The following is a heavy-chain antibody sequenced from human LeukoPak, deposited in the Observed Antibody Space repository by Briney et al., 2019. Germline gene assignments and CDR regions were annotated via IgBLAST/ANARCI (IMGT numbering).Heavy chain of an antibody. Sequence: ASVKVSFKASGYTFTNHYMHWVRQAPGQGLEWMGIINPSSGGTSYTQKFQGRVTMTRDTSTSTVYVELSSLRSEDSAVYYCAREPRPTGSVNYGPGFDYWGQGSLVTVSS. D-gene: IGHD3-10*01. CDR2: INPSSGGT. J-gene: IGHJ4*02. CDR1: GYTFTNHY. V-gene: IGHV1-46*01. CDR3: AREPRPTGSVNYGPGFDY.